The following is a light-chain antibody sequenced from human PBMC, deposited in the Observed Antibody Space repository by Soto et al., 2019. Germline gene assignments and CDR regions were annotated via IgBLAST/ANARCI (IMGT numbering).Light chain of an antibody. CDR1: QSVSNNY. Sequence: EIVLTQSPGTLSLSPGEIATLSCRASQSVSNNYLAWYQQKPGQAPRLLIYGASNRATGIPDRFSGSGSGTDFTLTITRLEPEDFAMYYCQRYDSFRTFGQGTKVDIK. V-gene: IGKV3-20*01. CDR2: GAS. CDR3: QRYDSFRT. J-gene: IGKJ1*01.